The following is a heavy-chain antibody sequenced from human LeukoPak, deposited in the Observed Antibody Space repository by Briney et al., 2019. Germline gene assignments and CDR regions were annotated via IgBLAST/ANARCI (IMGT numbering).Heavy chain of an antibody. V-gene: IGHV1-2*02. D-gene: IGHD2-2*01. Sequence: ASVKVSCKASGYTFTGYYMHWVRQAPGEELQWMGWINPNSGGTNYAQMFQGRVTMTRDTSISTAYMELSRLRSDDTAVYYCARAVPDCSSTSCYSSAFDIWGQGTMVTVSS. J-gene: IGHJ3*02. CDR2: INPNSGGT. CDR1: GYTFTGYY. CDR3: ARAVPDCSSTSCYSSAFDI.